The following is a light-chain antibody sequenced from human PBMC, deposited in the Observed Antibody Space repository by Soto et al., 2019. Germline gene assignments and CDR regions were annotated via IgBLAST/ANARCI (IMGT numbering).Light chain of an antibody. CDR3: QSFDSSLSGYV. CDR1: TSNLGSGYD. Sequence: QAVVTQPPSVSGAPGQRVTISCAGSTSNLGSGYDVHWYQQLPGAAPKLLIYGFFNRPSGIPDRFSGSRSGTSASLVITGLQAEDEADYYCQSFDSSLSGYVFGTGTKVTVL. CDR2: GFF. V-gene: IGLV1-40*01. J-gene: IGLJ1*01.